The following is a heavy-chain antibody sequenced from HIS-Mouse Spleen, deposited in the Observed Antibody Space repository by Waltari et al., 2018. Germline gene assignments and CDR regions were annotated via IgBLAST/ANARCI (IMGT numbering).Heavy chain of an antibody. J-gene: IGHJ2*01. D-gene: IGHD6-13*01. CDR3: AREIPYSSSWYDWYFDL. CDR1: GGSISTSSYS. Sequence: QLQLQESGPGLVKPSGTLSLTCTVSGGSISTSSYSWGWIRQPPGKGLEWIGSIYYSGSTYYNPSLKSRVTISVDTSKNQFSLKLSSVTAADTAVYYCAREIPYSSSWYDWYFDLWGRGTLVTVSS. V-gene: IGHV4-39*07. CDR2: IYYSGST.